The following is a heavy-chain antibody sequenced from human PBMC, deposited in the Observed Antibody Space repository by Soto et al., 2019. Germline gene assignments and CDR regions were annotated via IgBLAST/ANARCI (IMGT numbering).Heavy chain of an antibody. CDR2: IYYSGST. J-gene: IGHJ4*02. D-gene: IGHD5-12*01. V-gene: IGHV4-31*03. CDR1: GGSISSGGYY. CDR3: AREKRSKIVATVDY. Sequence: QVQLQESGPGLVKPSQTLSLTCTVSGGSISSGGYYWSWIRQHPGKGLEWIGYIYYSGSTYYNPSLKSRVTISVDTSKNQFALKLSSVTAADTAVYYCAREKRSKIVATVDYWGQGTLVTVSS.